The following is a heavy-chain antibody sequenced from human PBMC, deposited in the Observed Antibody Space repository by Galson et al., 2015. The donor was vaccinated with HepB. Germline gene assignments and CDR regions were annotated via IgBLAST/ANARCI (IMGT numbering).Heavy chain of an antibody. CDR2: IYPGDSDT. V-gene: IGHV5-51*01. Sequence: QSGAEVKKPGESLKISCKGSGYSFTSYWIGWVRQMPGKGLEWMGIIYPGDSDTRYSPSFQGQVTISADKSISTAYLQWSSLKASDTAMYYCARCRTLGDFWSGYYQDYWGQGTLVTVSS. CDR3: ARCRTLGDFWSGYYQDY. J-gene: IGHJ4*02. D-gene: IGHD3-3*01. CDR1: GYSFTSYW.